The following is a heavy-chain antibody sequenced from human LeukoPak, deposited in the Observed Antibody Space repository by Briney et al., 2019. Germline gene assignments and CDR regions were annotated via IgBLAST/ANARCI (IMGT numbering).Heavy chain of an antibody. Sequence: SETLSLTCTVSGDSISSSSYYWGWIRQPPGKGLEWLGSIYYSGSTYYNPSLKSRVTISVDTSMNHFSLTLSSVTAADTAVYYCARHHRGCDPPYFQHWGQGTLVTVSS. CDR2: IYYSGST. V-gene: IGHV4-39*01. J-gene: IGHJ1*01. CDR3: ARHHRGCDPPYFQH. D-gene: IGHD6-19*01. CDR1: GDSISSSSYY.